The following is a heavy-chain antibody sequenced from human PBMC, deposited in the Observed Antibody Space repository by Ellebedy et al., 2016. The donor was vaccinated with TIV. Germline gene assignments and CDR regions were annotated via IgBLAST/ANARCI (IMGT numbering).Heavy chain of an antibody. CDR3: AKTKGYSDAFDS. V-gene: IGHV3-23*01. CDR2: ISASGDNT. CDR1: GFTFRNYA. J-gene: IGHJ3*01. Sequence: GGSLRLXXAASGFTFRNYAMRWVRQAPGEGLHWVSTISASGDNTYYADSVKGRFTISRDNSKNTLYLQMNGLRAEDTAIYYCAKTKGYSDAFDSWGQGTMVTVS. D-gene: IGHD5-18*01.